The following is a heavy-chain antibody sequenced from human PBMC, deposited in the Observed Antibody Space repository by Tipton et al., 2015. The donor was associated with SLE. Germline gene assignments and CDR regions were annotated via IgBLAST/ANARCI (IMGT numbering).Heavy chain of an antibody. CDR1: GGSISSSDYY. CDR3: ARELLNPRTTVHYYFDL. D-gene: IGHD4-11*01. V-gene: IGHV4-39*07. CDR2: IHYGVRYTENS. J-gene: IGHJ2*01. Sequence: TLSLTCTVSGGSISSSDYYWGWIRQPPGKGLEWIATIHYGVRYTENSFYNTSLKSRVTISLDTAKNQLSLELNSMTAADTAVYYCARELLNPRTTVHYYFDLWGRGTLVTVSS.